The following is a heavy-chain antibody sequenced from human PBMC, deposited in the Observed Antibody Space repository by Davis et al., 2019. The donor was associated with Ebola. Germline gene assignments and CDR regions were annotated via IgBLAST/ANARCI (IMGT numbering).Heavy chain of an antibody. J-gene: IGHJ6*02. Sequence: ASVKVSCKASGYTFTNYGISWVRQAPGQGLEWMGWISAYNGNTNYAQKLQGRVTMTTDTSTSTAYMELRSLRSDDTAVYYCARDSGSYYDLYYYGMDVWGQGTTVTVSS. CDR2: ISAYNGNT. V-gene: IGHV1-18*01. D-gene: IGHD1-26*01. CDR3: ARDSGSYYDLYYYGMDV. CDR1: GYTFTNYG.